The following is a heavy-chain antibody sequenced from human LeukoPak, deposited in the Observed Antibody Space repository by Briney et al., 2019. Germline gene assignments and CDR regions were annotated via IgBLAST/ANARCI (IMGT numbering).Heavy chain of an antibody. Sequence: GASVKVSCKASGQSLTGYFIHWVRQAPGQGLEWMGGIIPIFGTANYAQKFQGRVTITADESTSTAYTELSSLRSEDTAVYYCARENGYYYGSGSYYNYGMDVWGQGTTVTVSS. CDR2: IIPIFGTA. J-gene: IGHJ6*02. CDR3: ARENGYYYGSGSYYNYGMDV. CDR1: GQSLTGYF. D-gene: IGHD3-10*01. V-gene: IGHV1-69*13.